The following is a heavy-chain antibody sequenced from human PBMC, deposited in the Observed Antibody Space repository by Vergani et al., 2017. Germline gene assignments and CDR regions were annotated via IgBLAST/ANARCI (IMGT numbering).Heavy chain of an antibody. D-gene: IGHD1-7*01. CDR1: GFTFSSYW. V-gene: IGHV3-74*01. Sequence: EVQLVESGGGLVQPGGSLRLSCAASGFTFSSYWMHWVRQAPGKGLVWVSRINSDGSSTSYADSVKGRFTISRDNAKNTLYLQMNSLRAEDTALYYCARVHPELRFPNYYYGMDVWGQGTTVTVSS. CDR2: INSDGSST. J-gene: IGHJ6*02. CDR3: ARVHPELRFPNYYYGMDV.